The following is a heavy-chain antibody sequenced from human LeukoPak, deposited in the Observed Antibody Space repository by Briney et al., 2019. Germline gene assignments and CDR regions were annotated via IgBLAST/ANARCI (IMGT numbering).Heavy chain of an antibody. CDR2: INHSGST. CDR3: ARGWGAFDI. Sequence: SETLSLTCAVYGGSFSGYYWSWIRQPPGKGLEWIGEINHSGSTNYNPSLKSRVTISVDTSKNQFSLQLNSVTPEDTAVYYCARGWGAFDIWGQGTMVTVSS. J-gene: IGHJ3*02. CDR1: GGSFSGYY. D-gene: IGHD1-26*01. V-gene: IGHV4-34*01.